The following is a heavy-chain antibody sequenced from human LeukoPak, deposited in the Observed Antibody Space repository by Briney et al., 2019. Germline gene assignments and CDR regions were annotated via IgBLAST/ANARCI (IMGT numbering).Heavy chain of an antibody. CDR3: ARGKIQLWLRWFDP. D-gene: IGHD5-18*01. V-gene: IGHV4-34*01. J-gene: IGHJ5*02. CDR2: INHSGST. CDR1: GGSFSGYY. Sequence: SETLSLTCAVYGGSFSGYYWSWIRQPPGKGLEWIGEINHSGSTNYNPSLKSRVTISVDTSKNQFSLELSSVTAADTAVYYCARGKIQLWLRWFDPWGQGTLVTVSS.